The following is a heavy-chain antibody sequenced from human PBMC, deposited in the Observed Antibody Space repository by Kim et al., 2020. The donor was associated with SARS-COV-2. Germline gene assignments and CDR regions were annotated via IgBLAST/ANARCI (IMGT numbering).Heavy chain of an antibody. CDR1: GFTFDDYA. CDR3: AKDIRDYYGSGSYYNLFVDY. CDR2: ISWNSGSI. Sequence: GGSLRLSCAASGFTFDDYAMHWVRQAPGKGLEWVSGISWNSGSIGYADSVKGRFTISRDNAKNSLYLQMNSLRAEDTALYYCAKDIRDYYGSGSYYNLFVDYWGQGTLVTVSS. D-gene: IGHD3-10*01. V-gene: IGHV3-9*01. J-gene: IGHJ4*02.